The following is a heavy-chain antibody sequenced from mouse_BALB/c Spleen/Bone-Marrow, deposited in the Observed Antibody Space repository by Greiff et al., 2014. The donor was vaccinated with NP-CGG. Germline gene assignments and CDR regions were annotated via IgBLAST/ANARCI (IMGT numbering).Heavy chain of an antibody. J-gene: IGHJ2*01. Sequence: SGPELVKPGASVKISCKASGYTFTDYNMHWVKQSHGKSLEWIEYIYPYNGGTGYNQKFKTKATLTVDNSSSTAYMELRSLTSEDSAVYYCARKDYDSFFDYWGQGTTLTVSS. CDR3: ARKDYDSFFDY. D-gene: IGHD2-4*01. CDR1: GYTFTDYN. CDR2: IYPYNGGT. V-gene: IGHV1S29*02.